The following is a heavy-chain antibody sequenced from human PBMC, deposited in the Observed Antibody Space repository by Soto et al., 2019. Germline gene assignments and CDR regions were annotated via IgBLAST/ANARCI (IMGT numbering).Heavy chain of an antibody. V-gene: IGHV1-69*01. D-gene: IGHD2-15*01. CDR1: GGTFSSYA. CDR2: IIPIFGTA. CDR3: ARVEVVVAATHPRDYYYGMDV. Sequence: QVQLVQSGAEVKKPGSSVKVSCKASGGTFSSYAISWVRQAPGQGLEWMGGIIPIFGTANYAQKFQGRVTLTADESTSTAYMELSSLRSEDTAVYYCARVEVVVAATHPRDYYYGMDVWGQGTTVTVSS. J-gene: IGHJ6*02.